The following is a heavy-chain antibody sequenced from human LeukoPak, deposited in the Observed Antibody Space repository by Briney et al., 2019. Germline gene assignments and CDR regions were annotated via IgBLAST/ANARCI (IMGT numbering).Heavy chain of an antibody. J-gene: IGHJ4*02. Sequence: EASVKVSCKASGYTFTSYGISWVRQAPGQGLEWMGWISAYNGNTNYAQKLQGRVTMTTDTSTSTAYMELRSLRSDDTAVYYCARVRGEQWLENYFDYWGQGTLVTVSS. CDR3: ARVRGEQWLENYFDY. D-gene: IGHD6-19*01. CDR2: ISAYNGNT. V-gene: IGHV1-18*01. CDR1: GYTFTSYG.